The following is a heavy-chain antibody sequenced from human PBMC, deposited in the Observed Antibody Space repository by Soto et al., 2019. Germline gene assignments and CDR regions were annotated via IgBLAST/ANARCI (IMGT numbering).Heavy chain of an antibody. Sequence: EVQMVESGGGLVQPGGSLRLSCAVSGFTVITNYISWVRQAPGKGLEWVSDIYAGGNTYYADSVKGRFAISRDNSKNKLYLEMNSLRAEDTAVYYCARKKSIVGATGYFDYWGQGTLVSVSS. CDR3: ARKKSIVGATGYFDY. CDR2: IYAGGNT. J-gene: IGHJ4*02. CDR1: GFTVITNY. D-gene: IGHD1-26*01. V-gene: IGHV3-66*01.